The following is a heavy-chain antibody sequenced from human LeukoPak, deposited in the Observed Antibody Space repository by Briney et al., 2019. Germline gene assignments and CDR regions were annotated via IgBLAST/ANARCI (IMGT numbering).Heavy chain of an antibody. Sequence: GGSLRLSCAASGFTFSSYSMNWVRQAPGKGLEWVAVIWYDGSNKYYADSVKGRFTISRDNSKNTLYLQMNSLRAEDTAVYYCAKDRNSWFDYWGQGTLVTASS. J-gene: IGHJ4*02. D-gene: IGHD6-13*01. CDR2: IWYDGSNK. V-gene: IGHV3-33*06. CDR3: AKDRNSWFDY. CDR1: GFTFSSYS.